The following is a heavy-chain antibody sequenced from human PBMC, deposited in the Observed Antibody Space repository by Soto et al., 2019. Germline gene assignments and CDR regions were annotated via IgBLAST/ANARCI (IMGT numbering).Heavy chain of an antibody. CDR1: GGSISSGGYY. CDR3: ASSSPFHY. J-gene: IGHJ4*02. D-gene: IGHD6-6*01. V-gene: IGHV4-39*01. CDR2: IYHSGTT. Sequence: SETLSLTCTVSGGSISSGGYYWSWIRQHPGKGLEWIGNIYHSGTTYYKPSLKSRVSISIDTSRNQFSLKLTSVTAADTGVYYCASSSPFHYWGPGILVTSPQ.